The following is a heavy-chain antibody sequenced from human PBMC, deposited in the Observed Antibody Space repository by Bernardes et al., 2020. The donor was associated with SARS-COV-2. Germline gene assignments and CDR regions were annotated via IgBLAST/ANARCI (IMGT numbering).Heavy chain of an antibody. CDR1: GFTFDDYT. CDR3: VKDSLAYYHGSGSYYNH. Sequence: GGSLRLSCAGSGFTFDDYTMYWVRQTPGQRLEWVSLVNWDATSTYYSDSVKGRFIISRDNSKNSLYLQMNSLRTEDTALYYCVKDSLAYYHGSGSYYNHWGQGTLVTVSS. J-gene: IGHJ4*02. V-gene: IGHV3-43*01. D-gene: IGHD3-10*01. CDR2: VNWDATST.